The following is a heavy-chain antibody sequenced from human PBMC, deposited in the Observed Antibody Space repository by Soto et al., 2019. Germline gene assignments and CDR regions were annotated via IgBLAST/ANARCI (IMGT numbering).Heavy chain of an antibody. J-gene: IGHJ4*02. Sequence: SETLSLTCAVFSASLGDHYWAWIRQSPDKGLEWIGEVHPSGSTYYNPSLKSRVTISVDTSKNQFSLKLSSVTAADTAVYYCARGGSGWYFPKDSWGQGTLVTVSS. V-gene: IGHV4-34*01. CDR1: SASLGDHY. CDR3: ARGGSGWYFPKDS. D-gene: IGHD6-19*01. CDR2: VHPSGST.